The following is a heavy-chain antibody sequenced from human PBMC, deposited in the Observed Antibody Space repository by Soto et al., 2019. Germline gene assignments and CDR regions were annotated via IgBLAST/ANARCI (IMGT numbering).Heavy chain of an antibody. CDR2: IYSNGAT. V-gene: IGHV4-4*07. J-gene: IGHJ4*02. D-gene: IGHD2-21*02. CDR3: ARGPFCGDDCYFDV. CDR1: GGSLSGFF. Sequence: SENLSPTSNVTGGSLSGFFWGWVRQPAGRGLQWIGRIYSNGATNYNPSLRNRVTMSVDTSTDQYSLNLASMTAADTAVYFCARGPFCGDDCYFDVWGQGTQVTVSS.